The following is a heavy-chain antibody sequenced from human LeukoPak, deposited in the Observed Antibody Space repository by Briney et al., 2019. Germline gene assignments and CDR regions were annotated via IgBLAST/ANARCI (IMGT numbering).Heavy chain of an antibody. CDR1: GYTFTGYY. Sequence: ASVKVSCKASGYTFTGYYMHWVRQPPGQGLEWMGRINPNSGGTNYAQKFQGRVTMTRDTYISTAYMELSSHRTDDTAVYYCARELGYRGYSYGAEVDYWGEGTLVTVSS. CDR3: ARELGYRGYSYGAEVDY. D-gene: IGHD5-18*01. V-gene: IGHV1-2*06. CDR2: INPNSGGT. J-gene: IGHJ4*02.